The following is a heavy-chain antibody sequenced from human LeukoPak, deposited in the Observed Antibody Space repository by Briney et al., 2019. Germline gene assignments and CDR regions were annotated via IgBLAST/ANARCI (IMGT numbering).Heavy chain of an antibody. J-gene: IGHJ4*02. D-gene: IGHD1-7*01. CDR2: IYYSGST. V-gene: IGHV4-31*03. CDR1: GGSISSGGYY. Sequence: SETLSLTCTVSGGSISSGGYYWSWIRQHPGKGQERIGYIYYSGSTYYNPSLKSRVTISVDTSKNQFSLKLSSVTAADTAVYYCARTKSVWNFHFDYWGQGTLVTVSS. CDR3: ARTKSVWNFHFDY.